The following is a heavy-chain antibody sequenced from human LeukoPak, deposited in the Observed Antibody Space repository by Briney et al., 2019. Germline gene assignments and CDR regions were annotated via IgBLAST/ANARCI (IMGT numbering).Heavy chain of an antibody. D-gene: IGHD2-15*01. Sequence: SETLSLTCTVSGGSISSSSYYWGCIRQPPGKGLEWIGSIYYSGSTYYNPSLKSRVTISVDTSKNQFSLKLSSVTAADTAVYYCARVVVAAILYFDYWGQGTLVTVSS. CDR1: GGSISSSSYY. J-gene: IGHJ4*02. V-gene: IGHV4-39*01. CDR2: IYYSGST. CDR3: ARVVVAAILYFDY.